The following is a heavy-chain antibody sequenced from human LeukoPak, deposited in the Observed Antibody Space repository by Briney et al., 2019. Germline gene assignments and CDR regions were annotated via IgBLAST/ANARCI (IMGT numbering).Heavy chain of an antibody. CDR3: ASNPFYYYDSSGPYYYYYGMDV. CDR1: GGSISSGGYY. Sequence: PSETLSLTCTVSGGSISSGGYYWSWIRQHPGKGLEWIGYIYYSGSTYYNPSLKSRVTISVDTSKNQFSLKLSSVTAADTAVYYCASNPFYYYDSSGPYYYYYGMDVWGKGTTVTVPS. V-gene: IGHV4-31*03. D-gene: IGHD3-22*01. J-gene: IGHJ6*04. CDR2: IYYSGST.